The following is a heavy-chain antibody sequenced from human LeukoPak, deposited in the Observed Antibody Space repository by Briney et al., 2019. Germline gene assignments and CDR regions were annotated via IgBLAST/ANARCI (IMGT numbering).Heavy chain of an antibody. CDR3: ARGTDTAMALFDY. D-gene: IGHD5-18*01. CDR1: GFTVSSNY. V-gene: IGHV3-53*01. CDR2: IYSGGST. J-gene: IGHJ4*02. Sequence: GGSLRLSCAASGFTVSSNYMSWVREAPGKGLEWVSVIYSGGSTYYADSVKGRFTISRDNSKNTLYLQMNSLRAEDTAVYYCARGTDTAMALFDYWGQGTQVTVSS.